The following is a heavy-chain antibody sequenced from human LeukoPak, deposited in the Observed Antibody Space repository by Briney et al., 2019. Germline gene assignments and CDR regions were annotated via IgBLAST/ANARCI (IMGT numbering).Heavy chain of an antibody. Sequence: GESLQISCKGSGYSFTSYWIGWVRQMPGKGLEWMGIIYPGDSDTRYSPSFQGQVTISADKSISTAYLQWSSLKASDTAMYYCARLSEMATITGGFDYWGQGTLVTVSS. J-gene: IGHJ4*02. CDR1: GYSFTSYW. D-gene: IGHD5-24*01. CDR3: ARLSEMATITGGFDY. V-gene: IGHV5-51*01. CDR2: IYPGDSDT.